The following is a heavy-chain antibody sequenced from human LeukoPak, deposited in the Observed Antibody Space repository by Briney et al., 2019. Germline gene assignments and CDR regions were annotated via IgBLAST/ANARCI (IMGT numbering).Heavy chain of an antibody. CDR2: IYYSGST. D-gene: IGHD2-2*01. V-gene: IGHV4-59*12. CDR3: ARPPQVVPAAKRPTKNWYFDL. CDR1: GGSFSSYY. J-gene: IGHJ2*01. Sequence: KPSETLSLTCTVSGGSFSSYYWSWIRQPPGKGLEWIGYIYYSGSTNYNPSLKSRVTISVDTSKNQFSLKLSSVTAADTAVYYCARPPQVVPAAKRPTKNWYFDLWGRGTLVTVSS.